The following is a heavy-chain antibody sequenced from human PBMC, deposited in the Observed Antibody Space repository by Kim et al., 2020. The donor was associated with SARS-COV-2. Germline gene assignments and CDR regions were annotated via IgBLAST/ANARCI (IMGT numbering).Heavy chain of an antibody. J-gene: IGHJ6*02. V-gene: IGHV1-46*01. CDR1: GYTFTSYY. D-gene: IGHD2-2*02. Sequence: ASVKVSCKASGYTFTSYYMHWVRQAPGQGLEWMGIINPSGGSTSYAQKFQGRVTMTRDTSTSTVYMELSSLRSEDTAVYYCAREGGIVVVPAAIFYYYYGMDVWGQGTTVTVSS. CDR2: INPSGGST. CDR3: AREGGIVVVPAAIFYYYYGMDV.